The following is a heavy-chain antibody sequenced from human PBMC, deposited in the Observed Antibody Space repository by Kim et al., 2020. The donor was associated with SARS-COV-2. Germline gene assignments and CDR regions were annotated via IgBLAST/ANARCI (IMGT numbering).Heavy chain of an antibody. V-gene: IGHV1-46*01. D-gene: IGHD3-10*01. CDR1: GYTFTNYY. Sequence: ASVKVSCKSSGYTFTNYYMHWVRQAPGQGPEWMGVINLSGGSTSYAQRFQGRVTVTRDTSTSTVYMELRSLTPEDTAVYYCARDRGMAAPFLVPWGQGTLVTVS. J-gene: IGHJ5*02. CDR3: ARDRGMAAPFLVP. CDR2: INLSGGST.